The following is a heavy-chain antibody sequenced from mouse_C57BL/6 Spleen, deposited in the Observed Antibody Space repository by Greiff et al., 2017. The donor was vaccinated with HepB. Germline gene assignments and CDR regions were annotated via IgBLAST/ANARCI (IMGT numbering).Heavy chain of an antibody. CDR1: GYAFSSSW. CDR3: ARDYGSSYDWYFDV. CDR2: IYPGDGDT. Sequence: QVQLKESGPELVKPGASVKISCKASGYAFSSSWMNWVKQRPGKGLEWIGRIYPGDGDTNYNGKFKGKATLTADKPSSTAYMQLSSLTSEDSAVYFCARDYGSSYDWYFDVWGTGTTVTVSS. J-gene: IGHJ1*03. V-gene: IGHV1-82*01. D-gene: IGHD1-1*01.